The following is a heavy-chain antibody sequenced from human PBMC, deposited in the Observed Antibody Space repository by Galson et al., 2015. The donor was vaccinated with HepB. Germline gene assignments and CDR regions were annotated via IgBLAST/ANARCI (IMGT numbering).Heavy chain of an antibody. Sequence: SVKVSCKASGGTFSSYAISWVRQAPGQGLEWMGGIIPIFGTANYAQKFQGRVTITADESTSTAYMELSSLRSEDTAVYYCARVRPGIQWLVPNYYYYGMDVWGQGTTVTVSS. V-gene: IGHV1-69*13. CDR1: GGTFSSYA. CDR2: IIPIFGTA. D-gene: IGHD6-19*01. J-gene: IGHJ6*02. CDR3: ARVRPGIQWLVPNYYYYGMDV.